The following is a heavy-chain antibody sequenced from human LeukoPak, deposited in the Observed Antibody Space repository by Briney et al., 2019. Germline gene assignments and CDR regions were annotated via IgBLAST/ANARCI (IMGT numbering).Heavy chain of an antibody. D-gene: IGHD1-26*01. CDR2: ISCSGDYS. CDR1: RFLFTRYA. Sequence: GGSLTLTRPASRFLFTRYAMNGVRQPPGRGVAGVAIISCSGDYSYYADSLKGRFTLSRDNSKNTLYLSMNSLKAEDTAVYFCPKWEGDSAYRYFDVWGKGTLVTV. V-gene: IGHV3-23*01. J-gene: IGHJ4*02. CDR3: PKWEGDSAYRYFDV.